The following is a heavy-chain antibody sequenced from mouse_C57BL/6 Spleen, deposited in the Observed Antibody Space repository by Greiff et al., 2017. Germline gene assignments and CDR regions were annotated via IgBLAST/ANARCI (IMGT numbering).Heavy chain of an antibody. CDR2: INPSSGYT. CDR3: ARSGFWESIMDY. CDR1: GYTFTSYT. Sequence: QVQLQQSGAELARPGASVKMSCKASGYTFTSYTMHWVKQRPGQGLEWIGYINPSSGYTKYNQKFKDKATLTADKSSSTAYMQLSSLTSEDSAVYYCARSGFWESIMDYWGQGTSVTVSS. J-gene: IGHJ4*01. D-gene: IGHD3-1*01. V-gene: IGHV1-4*01.